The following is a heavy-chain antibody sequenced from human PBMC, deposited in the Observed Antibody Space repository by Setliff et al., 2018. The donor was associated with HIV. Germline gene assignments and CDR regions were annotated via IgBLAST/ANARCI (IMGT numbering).Heavy chain of an antibody. V-gene: IGHV3-21*06. Sequence: PGGSLRLSCEASGFSFSTYSMNWVRQAPGKGLEWVSSISSSSKYIYYADSIKGRFTISRDNAKYSLYLQMNNLRTEDTAVYYCVRDFKWLNWFFDLWGRGTLVTVSS. J-gene: IGHJ2*01. CDR2: ISSSSKYI. CDR1: GFSFSTYS. CDR3: VRDFKWLNWFFDL. D-gene: IGHD5-12*01.